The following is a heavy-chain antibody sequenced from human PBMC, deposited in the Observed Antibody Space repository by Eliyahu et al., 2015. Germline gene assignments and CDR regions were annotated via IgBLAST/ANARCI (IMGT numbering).Heavy chain of an antibody. CDR1: GYSINSGYN. V-gene: IGHV4-38-2*02. J-gene: IGHJ4*02. CDR3: ARISGYTSTWYYSDY. D-gene: IGHD6-13*01. Sequence: QVQLQESGPGLVKPSETLSLTCXVSGYSINSGYNWXGTRRXPGKGLEWIGMSYYTGTTFHNPSLESRVTISVDTSKNQFSLNLSFVTAADTAVYYCARISGYTSTWYYSDYWGQGTLVTVSS. CDR2: SYYTGTT.